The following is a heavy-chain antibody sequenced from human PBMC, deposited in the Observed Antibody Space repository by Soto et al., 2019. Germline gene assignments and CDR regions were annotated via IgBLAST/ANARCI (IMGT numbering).Heavy chain of an antibody. V-gene: IGHV4-61*01. Sequence: SETLSLNCTLSGGSVSSGTYYWSWIRQPPGKGLEWIGYIYYSGSTNYNPSLKGRFTISRDNAKNSLYLQMNSLRADETAVYYCARAIVGTFFDYWGQGTLLTASS. CDR1: GGSVSSGTYY. CDR3: ARAIVGTFFDY. J-gene: IGHJ4*02. CDR2: IYYSGST. D-gene: IGHD3-16*02.